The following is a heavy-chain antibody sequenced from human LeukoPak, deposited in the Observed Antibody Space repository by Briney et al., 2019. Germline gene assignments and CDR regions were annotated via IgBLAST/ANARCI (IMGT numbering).Heavy chain of an antibody. CDR3: AKDPTGTYSGMDY. Sequence: GGSLRLSCAASGFTFTSYGMHWVRQAPGKGLEWVALITYDGYYKYYSDSVKGRFTISRDNSKNTLYLQMNSLRAEDTALYYCAKDPTGTYSGMDYWGQGTLVSVSS. D-gene: IGHD1-1*01. V-gene: IGHV3-30*18. J-gene: IGHJ4*02. CDR1: GFTFTSYG. CDR2: ITYDGYYK.